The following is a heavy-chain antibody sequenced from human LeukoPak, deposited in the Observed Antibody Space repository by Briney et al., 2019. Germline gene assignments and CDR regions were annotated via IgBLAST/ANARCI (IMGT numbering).Heavy chain of an antibody. D-gene: IGHD3-9*01. CDR2: IHYTGAT. CDR3: ARGNILTGYCFDF. J-gene: IGHJ4*02. V-gene: IGHV4-34*01. Sequence: SETPSLTCAVYGGSITGYYWSWIRQTPGRGLEWVGEIHYTGATSYNPSLKSRATISADTSKNQFSLRLSSVTAADTAVYYCARGNILTGYCFDFWGQGALVTVSS. CDR1: GGSITGYY.